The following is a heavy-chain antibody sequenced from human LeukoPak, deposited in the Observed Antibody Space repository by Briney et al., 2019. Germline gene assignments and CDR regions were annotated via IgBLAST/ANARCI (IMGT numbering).Heavy chain of an antibody. J-gene: IGHJ4*02. CDR3: ARGLGADCSGGSCYGGYFDY. Sequence: SETLSLTCAVYGGSFSGYYWSWIRQPPGKGLEWIGEINHSGSTNYNPSLKSRVTISVDTSKNQFSLKLSSVTAADTAVYYCARGLGADCSGGSCYGGYFDYWGQGTLVTVSS. CDR1: GGSFSGYY. CDR2: INHSGST. D-gene: IGHD2-15*01. V-gene: IGHV4-34*01.